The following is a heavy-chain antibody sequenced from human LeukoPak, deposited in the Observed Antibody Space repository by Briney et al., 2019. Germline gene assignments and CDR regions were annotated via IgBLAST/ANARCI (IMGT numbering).Heavy chain of an antibody. J-gene: IGHJ1*01. D-gene: IGHD3-22*01. V-gene: IGHV3-74*01. Sequence: GGSLRLSCAASGFTFSTYWMLWVGQAPGKGLVWVSRIKSDGGTNYADSVKGRFTISRDNAKNTVSLQMNSLRPEDTGVYYCARAPSEIGGYYPEYFRHWGQGTLVTVSS. CDR2: IKSDGGT. CDR3: ARAPSEIGGYYPEYFRH. CDR1: GFTFSTYW.